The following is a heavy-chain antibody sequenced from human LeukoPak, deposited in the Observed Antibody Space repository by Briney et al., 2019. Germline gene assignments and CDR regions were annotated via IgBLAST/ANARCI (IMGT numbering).Heavy chain of an antibody. D-gene: IGHD3-10*01. CDR1: GVSISTYY. V-gene: IGHV4-59*01. Sequence: SQTLSLTCTVSGVSISTYYWSWIRQPPGKGLEWIGYIYSSGTTNYNPSLKSRVTISIDTSKNEFSLRLTSVTAADTAVYYCAREANYYGSGSYFEGTFDYWGQGSLVTVSS. CDR2: IYSSGTT. J-gene: IGHJ4*02. CDR3: AREANYYGSGSYFEGTFDY.